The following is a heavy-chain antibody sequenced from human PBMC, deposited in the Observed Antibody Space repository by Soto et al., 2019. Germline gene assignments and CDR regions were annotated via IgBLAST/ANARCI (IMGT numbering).Heavy chain of an antibody. Sequence: GGSLRLSCAASGFTFSNAWMSWVRQAPGKGLEWVGRIKSKTDGGTTDYAAPVKGRFTISRDDSKNTLYLQMNSLKTEDTAVYYCTTGYSSSSATDAFDIWGQGTMVTVSS. V-gene: IGHV3-15*01. CDR1: GFTFSNAW. J-gene: IGHJ3*02. CDR2: IKSKTDGGTT. D-gene: IGHD6-6*01. CDR3: TTGYSSSSATDAFDI.